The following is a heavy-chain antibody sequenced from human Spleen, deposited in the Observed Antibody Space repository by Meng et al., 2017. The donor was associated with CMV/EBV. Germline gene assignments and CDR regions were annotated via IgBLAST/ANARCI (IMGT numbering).Heavy chain of an antibody. D-gene: IGHD6-6*01. CDR2: INPNSGDT. Sequence: ASVKVSCKTSGYSFSGYYIHWVRQAPGQGLEWMGWINPNSGDTNYAQRFQVWVTMTRDTSISTAYMELRRLRSGDTAVYYCARSRPEGGTGLLWWGQGTLVTVSS. V-gene: IGHV1-2*04. J-gene: IGHJ4*02. CDR1: GYSFSGYY. CDR3: ARSRPEGGTGLLW.